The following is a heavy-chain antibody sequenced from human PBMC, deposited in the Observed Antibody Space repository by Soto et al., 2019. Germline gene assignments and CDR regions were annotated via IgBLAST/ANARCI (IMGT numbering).Heavy chain of an antibody. CDR3: VKGREGLNLLDS. CDR1: GFTFRNYA. CDR2: ISASGGEV. V-gene: IGHV3-23*01. J-gene: IGHJ4*02. Sequence: GGSLRLSCTPSGFTFRNYAMNWVRQAPGKGLEWIASISASGGEVHNADSVKGRLTISRDNLKDTLHLQMNSLRSDDTAVYYCVKGREGLNLLDSWGQGTLVTVSS.